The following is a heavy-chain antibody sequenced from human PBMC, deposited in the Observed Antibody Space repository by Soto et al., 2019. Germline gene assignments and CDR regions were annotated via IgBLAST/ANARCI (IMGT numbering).Heavy chain of an antibody. CDR3: ATGHQYSYYYAMDV. Sequence: GGSLRLSCAASGFTFSSYGMNWVRQAPGKGLEWVSALSGSGDTAYSADSVRGRFSISRDNSKNTLYLQMSSLRGEDTAVYYWATGHQYSYYYAMDVWAQGTTVSVSS. CDR1: GFTFSSYG. J-gene: IGHJ6*02. CDR2: LSGSGDTA. V-gene: IGHV3-23*01.